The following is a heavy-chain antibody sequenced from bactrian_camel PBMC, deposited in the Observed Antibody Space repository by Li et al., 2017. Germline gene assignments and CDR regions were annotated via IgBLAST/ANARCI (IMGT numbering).Heavy chain of an antibody. CDR1: GFTFRSYW. CDR2: ISSGGTTT. D-gene: IGHD2*01. V-gene: IGHV3S25*01. CDR3: VRDGVDFRVVVTGATFGY. J-gene: IGHJ6*01. Sequence: QLVESGGNLVQPGGSLRLSCAASGFTFRSYWMYWVRQAPGKGLEWVSSISSGGTTTYYSDSVKGRFTIFRDNAKNTVHLQMNSLTPEDTAVYYCVRDGVDFRVVVTGATFGYWGQGTQVTVS.